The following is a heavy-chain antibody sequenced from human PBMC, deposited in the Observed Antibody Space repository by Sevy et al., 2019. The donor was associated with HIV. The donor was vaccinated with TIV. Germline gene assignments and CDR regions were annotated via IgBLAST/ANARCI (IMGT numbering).Heavy chain of an antibody. CDR3: ARDLVRGVVVVTAPSGY. Sequence: GGYLRLSCAASGFTFSSYAMHWVRQAPGKGLEWVAVISYDGSNKYYADSVKGRFTISRDNSKNTLYLQMNSLRAEDTAVYYCARDLVRGVVVVTAPSGYWGQGTLVTVSS. D-gene: IGHD2-21*02. CDR2: ISYDGSNK. J-gene: IGHJ4*02. V-gene: IGHV3-30-3*01. CDR1: GFTFSSYA.